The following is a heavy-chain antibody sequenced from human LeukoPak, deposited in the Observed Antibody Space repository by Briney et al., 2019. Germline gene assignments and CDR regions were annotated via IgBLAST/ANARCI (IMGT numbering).Heavy chain of an antibody. J-gene: IGHJ4*02. CDR2: IYYDGSNK. V-gene: IGHV3-30-3*01. D-gene: IGHD4-17*01. CDR3: ARDTVTTGTYFDY. CDR1: GFTFSSYA. Sequence: PGRSLRLSCAASGFTFSSYAMLWVRQAPGKGLEGVAVIYYDGSNKYYADSVKGRFTLSRDNSKNTLYLQMNSLRAEDTAVYYCARDTVTTGTYFDYWGQGTLVTVSS.